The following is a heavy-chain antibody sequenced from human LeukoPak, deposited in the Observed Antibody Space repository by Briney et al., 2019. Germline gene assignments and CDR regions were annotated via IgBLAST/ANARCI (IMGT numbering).Heavy chain of an antibody. Sequence: GGSLRLSCAASGFTFSSYWMSWVRQAPGKGLEGVANIKQDGSEKYYVDSVKGRFTISRDNAKNSLYLQMNSLRAEDTAVYYCARDLAAAGYYYYGMDVWGQGTTVTVSS. CDR1: GFTFSSYW. D-gene: IGHD6-13*01. CDR2: IKQDGSEK. V-gene: IGHV3-7*01. J-gene: IGHJ6*02. CDR3: ARDLAAAGYYYYGMDV.